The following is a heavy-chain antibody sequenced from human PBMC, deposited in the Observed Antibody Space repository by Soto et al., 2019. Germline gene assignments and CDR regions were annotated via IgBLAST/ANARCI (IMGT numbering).Heavy chain of an antibody. J-gene: IGHJ3*02. Sequence: HLGGPLRLSCAASGFTFSSYAMHWVRQAPGKGLEWVAVISYDGSNKYYADSVKGRFTISRDNFKNTLYLQMNSLRAEDTAVYYCARPEHSKYYDILTGPKASSGAFDIWGQGTMVTVSS. CDR2: ISYDGSNK. V-gene: IGHV3-30-3*01. CDR1: GFTFSSYA. D-gene: IGHD3-9*01. CDR3: ARPEHSKYYDILTGPKASSGAFDI.